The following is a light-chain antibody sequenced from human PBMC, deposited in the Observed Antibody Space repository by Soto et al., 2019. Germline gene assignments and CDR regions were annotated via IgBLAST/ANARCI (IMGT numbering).Light chain of an antibody. CDR2: DAS. V-gene: IGKV3-20*01. CDR3: QQYSNSPTWT. Sequence: EIVLTQSPGTLSLSPGERATLSCRASQSVSSSYLAWYQQKPGQAPRLLIYDASSRATGIPDRFSGSGSGTDFTLTISRLEPEDFAVYYCQQYSNSPTWTFGQGTKVEIK. J-gene: IGKJ1*01. CDR1: QSVSSSY.